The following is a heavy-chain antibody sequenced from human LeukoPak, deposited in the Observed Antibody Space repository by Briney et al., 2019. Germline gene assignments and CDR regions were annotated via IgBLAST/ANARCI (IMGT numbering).Heavy chain of an antibody. V-gene: IGHV1-18*01. Sequence: ASVKVSCKASGYTFTSYGISWVRQAPGQGLEWMGWISAYNGNTNYAQKLQGRVTMTTDTSTSTAYMELRSLRSDDTAVYYCARDRARPGYYYYYYGMDVWGQGTTVTVSS. CDR3: ARDRARPGYYYYYYGMDV. CDR2: ISAYNGNT. J-gene: IGHJ6*02. CDR1: GYTFTSYG.